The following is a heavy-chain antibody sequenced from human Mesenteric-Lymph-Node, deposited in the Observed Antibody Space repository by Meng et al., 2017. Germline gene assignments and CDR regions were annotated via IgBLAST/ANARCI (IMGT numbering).Heavy chain of an antibody. J-gene: IGHJ4*02. CDR3: AKGQYYYDSSGYYYFDY. V-gene: IGHV3-23*01. CDR1: GFTFSSYA. D-gene: IGHD3-22*01. Sequence: GGSLRLSCAASGFTFSSYAMSWVRQAPGKGLEWVSAISGSGGSTSYADSVKGRFTISRDNSKNTLYLQMNSLRAEDTAVYYCAKGQYYYDSSGYYYFDYWGQGTLVTVSS. CDR2: ISGSGGST.